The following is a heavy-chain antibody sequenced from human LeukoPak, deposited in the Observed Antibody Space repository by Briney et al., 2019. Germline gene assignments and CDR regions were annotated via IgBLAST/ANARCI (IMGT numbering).Heavy chain of an antibody. V-gene: IGHV3-23*01. J-gene: IGHJ4*02. D-gene: IGHD6-19*01. CDR3: AKRFHTSSWYAAFDY. CDR1: GFTFSNYA. CDR2: ICSNGVST. Sequence: GGSLRLSCGVSGFTFSNYAMNWVRQAPGKGLEWVSGICSNGVSTYYPDSVKGRFTIPRDNSKNTLYLQMNSLSADDTAVYYCAKRFHTSSWYAAFDYWGQGTLVTVCS.